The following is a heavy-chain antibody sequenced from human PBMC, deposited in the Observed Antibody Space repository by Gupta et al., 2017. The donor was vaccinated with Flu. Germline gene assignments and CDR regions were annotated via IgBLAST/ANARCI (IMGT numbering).Heavy chain of an antibody. Sequence: EVQLLESGGGLVQPGGALRLPCAASGFSFSRYALSWVRQDPGKGLEWVSAISGSGGSTYYADSVKGRFTISRDNSKNTLYLQMNSLRAEDTAVYYCAKWWKQQLPPSRAFDIWGQGTMVTVSS. D-gene: IGHD6-13*01. CDR1: GFSFSRYA. V-gene: IGHV3-23*01. J-gene: IGHJ3*02. CDR2: ISGSGGST. CDR3: AKWWKQQLPPSRAFDI.